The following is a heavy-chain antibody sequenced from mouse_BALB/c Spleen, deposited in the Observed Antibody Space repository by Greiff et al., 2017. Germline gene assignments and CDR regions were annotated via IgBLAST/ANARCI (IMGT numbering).Heavy chain of an antibody. CDR1: GFSLTSYG. Sequence: GQLQQSGPGLVAPSQSLSITCTVSGFSLTSYGVHWVRQPPGKGLEWLGVIWAGGSTNYNSALMSRLSISKDNSKSQVFLKMNSLQTDDTAMYYCARGPITTVVATGAMDYWGQGTSVTVSS. CDR3: ARGPITTVVATGAMDY. J-gene: IGHJ4*01. D-gene: IGHD1-1*01. V-gene: IGHV2-9*02. CDR2: IWAGGST.